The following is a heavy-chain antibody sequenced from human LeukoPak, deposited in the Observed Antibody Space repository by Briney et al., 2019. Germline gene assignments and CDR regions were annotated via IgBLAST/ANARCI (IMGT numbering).Heavy chain of an antibody. J-gene: IGHJ4*02. V-gene: IGHV3-21*06. CDR3: ARPRGYYFGSGSYIAY. D-gene: IGHD3-10*01. CDR1: GFTFSSYS. CDR2: ISRSSDYI. Sequence: PGGSLRLSCAASGFTFSSYSMNWVRQAPGKGLEWVSSISRSSDYIYYADSVKGRFTISRDNAKNSLYLQMNSLRAEDTAVYYCARPRGYYFGSGSYIAYWGQGTLVTVSS.